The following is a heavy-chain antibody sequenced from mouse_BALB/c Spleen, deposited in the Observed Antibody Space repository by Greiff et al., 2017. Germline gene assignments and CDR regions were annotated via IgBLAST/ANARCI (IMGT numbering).Heavy chain of an antibody. V-gene: IGHV3-6*02. D-gene: IGHD1-1*01. J-gene: IGHJ3*01. CDR2: ISYDGSN. CDR1: GYSITSGYY. Sequence: DVKLQESGPGLVKPSQSLSLTCSVTGYSITSGYYWNWIRQFPGNKLEWMGYISYDGSNNYNPSLKNRISITRDTSKNQFFLKLNSVTTEDTATYYCARAPDYYGSRGWFAYWGQGTLVTVSA. CDR3: ARAPDYYGSRGWFAY.